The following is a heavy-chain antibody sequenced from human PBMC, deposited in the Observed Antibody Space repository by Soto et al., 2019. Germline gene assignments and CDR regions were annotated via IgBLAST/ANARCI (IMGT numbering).Heavy chain of an antibody. CDR3: VRDPWLVV. CDR1: GGSFSGYY. V-gene: IGHV4-34*01. D-gene: IGHD6-19*01. CDR2: INHSGST. Sequence: KTSETLSLTCAIYGGSFSGYYWSWIRQPPGKGLQWIGEINHSGSTNYNPSLKSRVTISVDTSKNQFSLKVSSVIAADTAIYYCVRDPWLVVWGQGTMVTVSS. J-gene: IGHJ4*02.